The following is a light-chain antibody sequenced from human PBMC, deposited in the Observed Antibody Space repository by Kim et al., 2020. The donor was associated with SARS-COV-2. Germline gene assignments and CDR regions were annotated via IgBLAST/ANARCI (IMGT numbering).Light chain of an antibody. V-gene: IGKV1-39*01. CDR3: QQSYSTPPT. Sequence: ASVGDRVTITCRASQSISSYLNWSQQKQGKAPNLLIYAASSLQSGVPSRFSGSGSGTDFTLTISSLQPEYFATYYCQQSYSTPPTFGQGTKVDIK. J-gene: IGKJ1*01. CDR1: QSISSY. CDR2: AAS.